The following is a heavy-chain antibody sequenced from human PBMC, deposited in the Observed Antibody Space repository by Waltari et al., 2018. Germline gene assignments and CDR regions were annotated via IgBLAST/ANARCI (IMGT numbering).Heavy chain of an antibody. J-gene: IGHJ4*02. V-gene: IGHV3-23*01. CDR1: GITFSSYT. CDR2: ISASGGT. CDR3: ARGPAYYYFDY. Sequence: EVQLLESGGGLVQPGGSLTLSCAASGITFSSYTMRWVRQAPGKWLEWVSTISASGGTFYADSVKGRFTVSRDSSKNTLSLQMNSLRAEDTAVYYCARGPAYYYFDYWDQGTLVTVSS. D-gene: IGHD1-26*01.